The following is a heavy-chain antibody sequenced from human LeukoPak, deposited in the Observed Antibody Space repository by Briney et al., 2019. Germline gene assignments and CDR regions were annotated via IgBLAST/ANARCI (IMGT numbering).Heavy chain of an antibody. V-gene: IGHV4-61*05. D-gene: IGHD1-20*01. J-gene: IGHJ3*02. CDR2: IYYSGST. CDR3: ARHKAGHNCPFRI. Sequence: SETLSLTCAVSGGSICSSRDYWDWIRQPPGKGLEWIAYIYYSGSTNYNPSLKSRVTISVDTSKNQFSLKLSSVTAADTAVYYCARHKAGHNCPFRIWGRGTMVTVSS. CDR1: GGSICSSRDY.